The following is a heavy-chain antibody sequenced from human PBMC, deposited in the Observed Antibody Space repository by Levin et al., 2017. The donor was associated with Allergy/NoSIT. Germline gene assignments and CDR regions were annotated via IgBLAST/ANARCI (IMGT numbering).Heavy chain of an antibody. CDR2: INPNSGGT. D-gene: IGHD3-10*01. J-gene: IGHJ5*02. CDR3: ARDYGSGTGFDP. V-gene: IGHV1-2*02. CDR1: GYTFTGYY. Sequence: ASVKVSCKASGYTFTGYYMHWVRQAPGQGLEWMGWINPNSGGTNYAQKFQGRVTMTRDTSISTAYMELSRLRSDDTAVYYCARDYGSGTGFDPWGQGTLVTVSS.